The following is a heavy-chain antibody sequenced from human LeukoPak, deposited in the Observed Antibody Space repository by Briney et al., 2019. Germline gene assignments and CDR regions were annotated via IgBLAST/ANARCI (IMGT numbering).Heavy chain of an antibody. CDR2: IYSGGST. J-gene: IGHJ6*03. CDR3: AKRRGSSWPNSYYYMDV. CDR1: GFTVSRNY. D-gene: IGHD6-13*01. Sequence: GGSLRLSCAASGFTVSRNYMSWGCQAPGKGLELDSVIYSGGSTYYTDSVKGRCTISRENSKNTLYLQMNSLRAEDTAVYYCAKRRGSSWPNSYYYMDVWGKGTTVTVSS. V-gene: IGHV3-66*01.